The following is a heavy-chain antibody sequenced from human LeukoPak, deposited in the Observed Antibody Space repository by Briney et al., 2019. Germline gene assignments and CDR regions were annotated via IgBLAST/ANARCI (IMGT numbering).Heavy chain of an antibody. V-gene: IGHV1-2*02. CDR1: GYTFTSNY. Sequence: ASVKVSCKAFGYTFTSNYMHWVRQAPGQGPEWMGVISPSGGSTTYAQKFQGRVTMTRDTSISTAYMELSRLRSDDTAVYYCARDPAHDYGDYWGQGTLVTVSS. CDR3: ARDPAHDYGDY. D-gene: IGHD6-25*01. J-gene: IGHJ4*02. CDR2: ISPSGGST.